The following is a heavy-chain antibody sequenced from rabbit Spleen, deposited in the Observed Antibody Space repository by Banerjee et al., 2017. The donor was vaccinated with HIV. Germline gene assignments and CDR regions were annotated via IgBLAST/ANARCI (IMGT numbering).Heavy chain of an antibody. CDR1: GFSFSSSYD. V-gene: IGHV1S45*01. Sequence: QEQLVESGGDLVKPGASLTLTCTVSGFSFSSSYDMCWVRQAPGKGLEWIGCIYTGNGKTYYASWAKGRFTISKTSSTTVTLQMTSLTAADTATYFCARDLVAVIGWNFNLWGQGTLVTVS. J-gene: IGHJ4*01. D-gene: IGHD1-1*01. CDR3: ARDLVAVIGWNFNL. CDR2: IYTGNGKT.